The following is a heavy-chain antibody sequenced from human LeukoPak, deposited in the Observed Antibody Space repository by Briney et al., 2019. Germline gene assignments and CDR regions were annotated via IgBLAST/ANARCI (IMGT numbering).Heavy chain of an antibody. CDR1: GYSFTNYW. J-gene: IGHJ4*02. V-gene: IGHV5-51*01. Sequence: GESLKISCKGFGYSFTNYWIGWVRQMPGKGLEWMGIIYPGDSDTRYSPSFQGQVTISADKSISTAYLQWSSLKASDTAMYYCARHPITRYYDSSGDSAAGPDYWGQGTLVTVSS. CDR2: IYPGDSDT. CDR3: ARHPITRYYDSSGDSAAGPDY. D-gene: IGHD3-22*01.